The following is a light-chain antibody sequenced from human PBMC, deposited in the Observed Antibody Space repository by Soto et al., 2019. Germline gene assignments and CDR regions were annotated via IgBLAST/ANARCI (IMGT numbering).Light chain of an antibody. CDR2: DVR. V-gene: IGLV2-14*01. J-gene: IGLJ1*01. CDR1: SSDVTDYNY. CDR3: SSCKSSSVKV. Sequence: QSALTQPASVSASPGQSITISCTGTSSDVTDYNYVSWYQQHPGKAPKLMIYDVRNRTSGVSNRFSGSKSGNTPSLTISGLQAEDEADYYCSSCKSSSVKVFGTGTKVTVL.